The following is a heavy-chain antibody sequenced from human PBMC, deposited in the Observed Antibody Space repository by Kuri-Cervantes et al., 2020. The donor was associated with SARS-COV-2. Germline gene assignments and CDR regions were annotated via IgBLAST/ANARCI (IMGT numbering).Heavy chain of an antibody. CDR3: ARPPYYDILTGYYNDAFDI. V-gene: IGHV3-11*04. Sequence: GGSLRLSCAASGFTFSDYYMSWIRQAPGKGLEWVSYISSSGSTIYYADSVKGRFTISRDNAKNSLYLQMNSLRAEDTAVYYRARPPYYDILTGYYNDAFDIWGQGTMVTVSS. D-gene: IGHD3-9*01. J-gene: IGHJ3*02. CDR2: ISSSGSTI. CDR1: GFTFSDYY.